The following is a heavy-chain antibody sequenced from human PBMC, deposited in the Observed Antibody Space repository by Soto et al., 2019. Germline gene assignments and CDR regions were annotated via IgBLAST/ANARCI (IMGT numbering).Heavy chain of an antibody. J-gene: IGHJ4*02. CDR2: ISSSSSYT. CDR3: ARDGKLLPTCFDY. CDR1: GFTFSDYY. D-gene: IGHD2-15*01. V-gene: IGHV3-11*06. Sequence: GGSLRLSCAASGFTFSDYYMSWIRQAPGKGLEWVSYISSSSSYTNYADSVKGRFTISRDNAKNSLYLQMNSLRAEDTAVYYCARDGKLLPTCFDYWGQGTLVTVSS.